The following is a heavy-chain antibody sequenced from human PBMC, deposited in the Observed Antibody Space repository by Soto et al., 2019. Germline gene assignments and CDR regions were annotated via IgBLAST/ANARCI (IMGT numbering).Heavy chain of an antibody. V-gene: IGHV3-33*01. D-gene: IGHD4-17*01. CDR2: IWYDGSNK. CDR1: GFTFSSYG. J-gene: IGHJ6*02. Sequence: GGSLRLSCAASGFTFSSYGMHWVRQAPGKGLEWVAVIWYDGSNKYYADSVKGRFTISRDNSKNTLYLQMNSLRAEDTAVYYCARVSRGDGRISYYYYYGMDVWGQGTTVTVSS. CDR3: ARVSRGDGRISYYYYYGMDV.